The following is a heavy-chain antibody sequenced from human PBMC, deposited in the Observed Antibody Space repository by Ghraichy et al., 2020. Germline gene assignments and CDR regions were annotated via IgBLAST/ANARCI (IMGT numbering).Heavy chain of an antibody. CDR1: GGSISSSYYF. D-gene: IGHD5-24*01. CDR2: LYYTGNT. J-gene: IGHJ4*02. Sequence: SETLSLTCTVSGGSISSSYYFWGWIRQPPGKGLEWIGTLYYTGNTWYNPSLKSRVTISVDTSKNLFSLRLSSVTAADTALYYCARHIRDGYNPVDYWGQGTLVTVSS. CDR3: ARHIRDGYNPVDY. V-gene: IGHV4-39*01.